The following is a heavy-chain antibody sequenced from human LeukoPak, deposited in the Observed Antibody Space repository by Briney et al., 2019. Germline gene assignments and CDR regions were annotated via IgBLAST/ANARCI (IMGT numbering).Heavy chain of an antibody. CDR2: IGPCGDI. CDR1: GVSFTAYS. V-gene: IGHV3-48*01. Sequence: GGSLRLSCAASGVSFTAYSMNWGRQAPGRGVEGISYIGPCGDIYYADSVTGRFTVSRDTAKNSLYLQMNGLRVEDTAVYYCARRFDSWGQGTLVTVSS. J-gene: IGHJ4*02. CDR3: ARRFDS.